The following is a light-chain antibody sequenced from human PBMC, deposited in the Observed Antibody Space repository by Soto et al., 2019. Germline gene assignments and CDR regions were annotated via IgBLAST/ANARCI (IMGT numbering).Light chain of an antibody. CDR1: QSVNIN. V-gene: IGKV3-15*01. Sequence: EIVMTQSPATLSVSPGERATLSCRASQSVNINLAWYQQKPGQAPRLLIYGTSTRATGVPARFSGSGSGTEFTLTISNLQSEDFAVYYCQQFRNWPWTFGQGTKVDIK. CDR3: QQFRNWPWT. CDR2: GTS. J-gene: IGKJ1*01.